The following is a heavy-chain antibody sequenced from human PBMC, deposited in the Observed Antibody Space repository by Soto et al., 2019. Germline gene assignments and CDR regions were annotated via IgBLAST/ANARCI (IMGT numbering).Heavy chain of an antibody. V-gene: IGHV1-2*02. Sequence: SVKVSCKASGYTFTGYYMHWVRHAPGQGLEWMGWINPNSGGTNYAQKFQGRVTMTRDTSISTAYMELSRLRSDDTAVYYCARDKYAGYSSGWYPVGSDYWGQGTLVTVSS. CDR1: GYTFTGYY. CDR2: INPNSGGT. D-gene: IGHD6-19*01. J-gene: IGHJ4*02. CDR3: ARDKYAGYSSGWYPVGSDY.